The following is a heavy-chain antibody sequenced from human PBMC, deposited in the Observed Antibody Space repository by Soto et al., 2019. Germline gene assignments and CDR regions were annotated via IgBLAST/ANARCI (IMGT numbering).Heavy chain of an antibody. D-gene: IGHD2-2*01. J-gene: IGHJ4*02. CDR1: GGSISSYY. Sequence: SKTLSLTCTVSGGSISSYYWSWIRQPPGKGLEWIGYIYYSGSTNYNPSLKSRVTISVDTSKNQFSLKLSSVTAADTAVYYCARDHCSSTSCSWDYWGQGTLVTVSS. CDR2: IYYSGST. V-gene: IGHV4-59*01. CDR3: ARDHCSSTSCSWDY.